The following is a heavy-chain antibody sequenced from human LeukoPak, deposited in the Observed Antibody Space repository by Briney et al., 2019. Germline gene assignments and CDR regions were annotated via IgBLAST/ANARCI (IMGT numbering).Heavy chain of an antibody. CDR2: ISSSSSYI. V-gene: IGHV3-21*01. J-gene: IGHJ6*03. CDR1: GFTFSSYS. CDR3: ARGSSIAALSYYYYMDV. D-gene: IGHD6-6*01. Sequence: GGSLRLSCAASGFTFSSYSMNWVRQAPGKGLEWVSSISSSSSYIYYADSVKGRFTISRDNAKNSLYLQMNSLRAEDTAVYYCARGSSIAALSYYYYMDVWGKGTTVTVSS.